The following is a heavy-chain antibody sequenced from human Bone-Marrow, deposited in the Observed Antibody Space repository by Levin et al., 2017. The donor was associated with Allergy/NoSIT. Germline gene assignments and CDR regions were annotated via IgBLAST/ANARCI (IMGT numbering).Heavy chain of an antibody. CDR2: ISWDGGSS. V-gene: IGHV3-43*01. D-gene: IGHD3-3*01. J-gene: IGHJ4*02. CDR1: GFIFDENT. Sequence: GGSLRLSCAASGFIFDENTMNWVRQFPGKRLEWVSLISWDGGSSHYADSVKGRFTISRDNSEKSIYLHMNSLRTEDTAVYYCAKDTVDGTSLEFGHWGRGTLVTVS. CDR3: AKDTVDGTSLEFGH.